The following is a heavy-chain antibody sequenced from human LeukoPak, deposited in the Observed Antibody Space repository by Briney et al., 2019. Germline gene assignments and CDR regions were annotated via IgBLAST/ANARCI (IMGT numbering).Heavy chain of an antibody. CDR1: GGSFIGYY. V-gene: IGHV4-34*01. J-gene: IGHJ4*02. D-gene: IGHD3-22*01. CDR3: ARGKRGKGLKTYYYDSSGYSPIDY. CDR2: INHSGST. Sequence: SETLSLTCAVYGGSFIGYYWSWIRQPPGKGLEWIGEINHSGSTNYNPSLKSRVTISVDTSKNQFPLKLSSVTAADTAVYYCARGKRGKGLKTYYYDSSGYSPIDYWGQGTLVTVSS.